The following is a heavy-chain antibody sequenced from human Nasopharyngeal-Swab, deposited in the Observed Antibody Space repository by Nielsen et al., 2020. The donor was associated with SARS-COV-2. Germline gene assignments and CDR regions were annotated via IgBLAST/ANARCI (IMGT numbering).Heavy chain of an antibody. CDR3: AKEQQWLEGFDY. Sequence: LKISCAASGFTFSSYGMHWVRQAPGKGLEWVAVISYDGSNKYYADSVKGRFTISRDNSKNTLYLQMNSLRAEDTAVYYCAKEQQWLEGFDYWGQGTLVTVSS. V-gene: IGHV3-30*18. D-gene: IGHD6-19*01. J-gene: IGHJ4*02. CDR2: ISYDGSNK. CDR1: GFTFSSYG.